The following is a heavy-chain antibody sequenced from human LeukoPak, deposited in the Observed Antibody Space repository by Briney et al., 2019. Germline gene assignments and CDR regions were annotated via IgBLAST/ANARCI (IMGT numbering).Heavy chain of an antibody. V-gene: IGHV3-13*01. CDR2: IGTAGDT. Sequence: GGSLRLSCAASGFTFSRYDMHWVRQATGKGLEWVSAIGTAGDTYYPGSVKGRFTISRENAKNSLYLQMNSLRAGDTAVYYCARVQYDSCGYCLDYWGQGTLVTVSS. CDR1: GFTFSRYD. CDR3: ARVQYDSCGYCLDY. J-gene: IGHJ4*02. D-gene: IGHD3-22*01.